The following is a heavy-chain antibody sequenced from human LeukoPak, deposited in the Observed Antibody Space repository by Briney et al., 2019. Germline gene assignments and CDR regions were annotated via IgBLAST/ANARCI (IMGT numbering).Heavy chain of an antibody. J-gene: IGHJ4*02. D-gene: IGHD3-10*01. CDR3: AREELWFGELSCLDY. CDR1: GYTFTVYY. V-gene: IGHV1-2*02. CDR2: INPNSGGT. Sequence: ASVTVSFKASGYTFTVYYMHWVRQAPGQGLEWMGWINPNSGGTNYAQKFQGRVTMTRDTSISTAYMELSRLRSDDTAVYYCAREELWFGELSCLDYWGQGILVTVPS.